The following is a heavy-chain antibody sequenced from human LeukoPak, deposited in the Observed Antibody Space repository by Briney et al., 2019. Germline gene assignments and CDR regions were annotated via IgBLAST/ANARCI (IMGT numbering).Heavy chain of an antibody. CDR3: ARDRVMGAADY. V-gene: IGHV3-7*05. CDR1: GFTFSNNW. J-gene: IGHJ4*02. Sequence: GGSLRLSCAASGFTFSNNWMSWGRQAPGKGLEWVANIKQDGSEKYYVDSVKGRFTISRDNAKNSLYRQMNSLRAEDTAVYYCARDRVMGAADYWGPGTLVTVSS. CDR2: IKQDGSEK. D-gene: IGHD2-8*01.